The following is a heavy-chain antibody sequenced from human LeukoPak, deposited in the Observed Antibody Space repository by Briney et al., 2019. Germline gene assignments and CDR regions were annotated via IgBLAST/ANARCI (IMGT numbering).Heavy chain of an antibody. CDR2: IYHSGST. J-gene: IGHJ6*04. V-gene: IGHV4-59*01. D-gene: IGHD2-2*01. CDR3: ARAFYCSSTSCYGGYYYAMDV. CDR1: GGSISNYH. Sequence: SETLSLTCTVSGGSISNYHWSWIRQPPGKGLEWIEYIYHSGSTKYNPSLKSRVTISVDTSKNQFSLKLSSVTAADTAVYYCARAFYCSSTSCYGGYYYAMDVWGKGTTVTVSS.